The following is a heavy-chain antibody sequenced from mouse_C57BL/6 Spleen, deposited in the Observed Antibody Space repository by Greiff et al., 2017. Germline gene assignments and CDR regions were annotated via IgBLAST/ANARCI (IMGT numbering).Heavy chain of an antibody. CDR1: GFTFSSYA. J-gene: IGHJ1*03. V-gene: IGHV5-4*01. D-gene: IGHD1-1*01. CDR2: ISDGGSYA. Sequence: EVKLMESGGGLVKPGGSLKLSCAASGFTFSSYAMSWVRQTPEKRLEWVATISDGGSYAYYPDNVKGRFTISRDNAKNNLYLQMSHLKSEDTAMYYCARDHYDGSSDWYFDVWGTGTTVTVSS. CDR3: ARDHYDGSSDWYFDV.